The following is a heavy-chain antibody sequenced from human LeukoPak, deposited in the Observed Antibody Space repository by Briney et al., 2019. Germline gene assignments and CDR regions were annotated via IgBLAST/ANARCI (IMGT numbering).Heavy chain of an antibody. J-gene: IGHJ5*02. V-gene: IGHV1-46*01. CDR3: ARDGCSSTTNCDENNWFDP. CDR1: GYTFSDYY. CDR2: INPSGVST. Sequence: ASVTVSCKASGYTFSDYYMHWVRQAPGQGLEWMGVINPSGVSTRYAQKFQGRVTMTRDMSTSTVDMELSSLRSEDTAVYYCARDGCSSTTNCDENNWFDPWGQGTLVIVSS. D-gene: IGHD2/OR15-2a*01.